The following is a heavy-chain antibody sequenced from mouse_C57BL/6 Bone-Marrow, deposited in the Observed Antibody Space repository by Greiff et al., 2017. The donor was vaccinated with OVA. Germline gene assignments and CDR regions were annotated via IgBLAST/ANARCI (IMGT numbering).Heavy chain of an antibody. J-gene: IGHJ4*01. Sequence: QVQLQQPGAELVKPGASVKLSCKASGYTFTSYWMQWVKQRPGQGLEWIGEIDPSDSYTNYNQKFKGKATLTVDTSSSTAYMQLSSLTSEDSAVYYCARNWDGAMDYWGQGTSVTVSS. D-gene: IGHD4-1*01. CDR1: GYTFTSYW. CDR3: ARNWDGAMDY. CDR2: IDPSDSYT. V-gene: IGHV1-50*01.